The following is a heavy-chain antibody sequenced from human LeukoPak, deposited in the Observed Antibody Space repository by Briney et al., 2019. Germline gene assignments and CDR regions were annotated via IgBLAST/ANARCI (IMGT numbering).Heavy chain of an antibody. Sequence: PSETLSLTCTVSGGSISSGSYYWSWIRQPAGKGLEWIGCIYTSGSTNYNPSLKSRVTISVDTSKNQFSLKLSSVTAADTAVYYCAREGYSYGLPEGFDPWGQGTLVTVSS. J-gene: IGHJ5*02. CDR3: AREGYSYGLPEGFDP. CDR1: GGSISSGSYY. V-gene: IGHV4-61*02. CDR2: IYTSGST. D-gene: IGHD5-18*01.